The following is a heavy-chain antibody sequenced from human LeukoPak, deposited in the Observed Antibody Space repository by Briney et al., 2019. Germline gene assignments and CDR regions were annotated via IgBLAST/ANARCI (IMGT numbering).Heavy chain of an antibody. CDR2: IYYSGST. CDR3: ARRGYSYDDFDY. CDR1: GGSISSYY. D-gene: IGHD5-18*01. J-gene: IGHJ4*02. V-gene: IGHV4-59*08. Sequence: SETLSLTCTVSGGSISSYYWSWIRQPPGKGLEWIGYIYYSGSTNYNPSLKSRVTISVDTSKNQFSLKLSSVTAADTAVYYCARRGYSYDDFDYWGQGTLVTVSS.